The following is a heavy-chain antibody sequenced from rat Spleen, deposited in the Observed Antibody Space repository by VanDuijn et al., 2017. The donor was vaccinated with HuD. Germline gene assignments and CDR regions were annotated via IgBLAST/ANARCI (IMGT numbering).Heavy chain of an antibody. CDR2: IWGNGVT. Sequence: QVQLKESGPGLVQPSQTLSLTCTVSGFSLSNYGLIWVRQPPGKGLEWMGLIWGNGVTNYHSALKSRLSITRDTSKSQVFLKMHSLQTEDTATYYCARWRYTTDWFAYWGQGTLVTVSS. CDR1: GFSLSNYG. V-gene: IGHV2-13*01. D-gene: IGHD1-6*01. J-gene: IGHJ3*01. CDR3: ARWRYTTDWFAY.